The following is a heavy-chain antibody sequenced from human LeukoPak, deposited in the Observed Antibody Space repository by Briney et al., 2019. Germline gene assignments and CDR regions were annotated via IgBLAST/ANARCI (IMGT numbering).Heavy chain of an antibody. Sequence: SETLSLTCTVSGGSISSGGYYWSWIRQHPGKGLEWIGYIYYSGSTYYNPSLKSRVTISVDTSKNQFSLKLGSVTAADTAVYYCARGPPITIFGVVAGMDVWGQGTTVTVSS. CDR3: ARGPPITIFGVVAGMDV. CDR1: GGSISSGGYY. V-gene: IGHV4-31*03. CDR2: IYYSGST. D-gene: IGHD3-3*01. J-gene: IGHJ6*02.